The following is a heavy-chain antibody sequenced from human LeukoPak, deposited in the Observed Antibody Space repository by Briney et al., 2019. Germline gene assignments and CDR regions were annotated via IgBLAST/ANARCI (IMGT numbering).Heavy chain of an antibody. CDR2: VKQDGSEK. CDR3: ARSHGDY. CDR1: GFTFSTCW. V-gene: IGHV3-7*03. J-gene: IGHJ4*02. Sequence: GGSLRLSCTASGFTFSTCWMTWVRQAPGKGLEWVANVKQDGSEKHYVDSVKGRFTISRDNAKNSLFLQMNSPRAEDTAVYYCARSHGDYWGQGALVTVSS.